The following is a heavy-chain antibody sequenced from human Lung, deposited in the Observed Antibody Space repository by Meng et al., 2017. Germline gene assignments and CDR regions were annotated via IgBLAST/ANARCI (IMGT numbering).Heavy chain of an antibody. CDR2: LGAHDGDT. V-gene: IGHV1-18*01. CDR3: ARGTPGRSYSDY. D-gene: IGHD3-10*01. CDR1: DYTFTGYG. J-gene: IGHJ4*02. Sequence: QVQLAQSGPEVKKPGASVKVSCKASDYTFTGYGVSWVRQAPGQGLEWMAWLGAHDGDTSHAPKFQGRVTVSADRPTATAYMELRSLRSDDTAVYYCARGTPGRSYSDYWGQGTLVTVSS.